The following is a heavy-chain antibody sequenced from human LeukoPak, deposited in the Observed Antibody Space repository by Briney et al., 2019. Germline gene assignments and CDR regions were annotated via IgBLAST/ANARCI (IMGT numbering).Heavy chain of an antibody. CDR3: ARERRLAVAGTRYGMDV. V-gene: IGHV4-59*12. CDR1: GGSISSYY. D-gene: IGHD6-19*01. Sequence: SETLSLTCTVSGGSISSYYWSWIRQPPGKGLEWIGYIYYSGSTNYNPSLKSRVTISVDTSKNQFSLKLSSVTAADTAVYYCARERRLAVAGTRYGMDVWGQGTTVTVSS. CDR2: IYYSGST. J-gene: IGHJ6*02.